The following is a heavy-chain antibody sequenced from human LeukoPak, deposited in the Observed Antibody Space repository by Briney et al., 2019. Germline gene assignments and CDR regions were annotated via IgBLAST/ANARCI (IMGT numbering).Heavy chain of an antibody. CDR2: MNPNSGNT. Sequence: ASVKVSCKASGYTFTSYDINWVRQATGQGLEWMGWMNPNSGNTGYAQKFQGRVTITRNTSISTAYMELRSLRSDDTAVYYCAREVLRAYYDFWSGYYYFDYWGQGTLVTVSS. D-gene: IGHD3-3*01. CDR1: GYTFTSYD. J-gene: IGHJ4*02. CDR3: AREVLRAYYDFWSGYYYFDY. V-gene: IGHV1-8*03.